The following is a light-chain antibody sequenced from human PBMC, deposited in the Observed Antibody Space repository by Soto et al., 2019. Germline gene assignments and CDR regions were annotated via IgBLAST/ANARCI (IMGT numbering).Light chain of an antibody. Sequence: QSALTQPASVSESPGQSITISCSGTSSGIGNFNLVSWYQQHPDNAPKLVIYEVTMRPAGVSNRFSASKSGNPASLTIPGLQAEDEAVYFCCSYVGSGAYVFGTWTKRTVL. CDR2: EVT. J-gene: IGLJ1*01. CDR1: SSGIGNFNL. V-gene: IGLV2-23*02. CDR3: CSYVGSGAYV.